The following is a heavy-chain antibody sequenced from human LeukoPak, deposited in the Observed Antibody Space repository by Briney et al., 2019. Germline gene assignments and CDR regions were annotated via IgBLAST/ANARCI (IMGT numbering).Heavy chain of an antibody. CDR2: IWYGGSNK. J-gene: IGHJ3*02. CDR3: AGGDIVLPI. V-gene: IGHV3-33*03. CDR1: GFTFSSYG. Sequence: GGSLRLSCAASGFTFSSYGMHWVRQAPGKGLEWVAVIWYGGSNKYYADSVKGRFTISRDNANNTLYLHMNSLRVEDTAVYYCAGGDIVLPIWGQGTMVTVS. D-gene: IGHD2-15*01.